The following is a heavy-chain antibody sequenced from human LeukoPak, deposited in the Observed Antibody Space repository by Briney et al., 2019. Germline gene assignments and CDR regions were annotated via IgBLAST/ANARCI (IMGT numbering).Heavy chain of an antibody. CDR2: IYYSGTT. V-gene: IGHV4-30-2*06. D-gene: IGHD3-10*01. CDR1: GGSFSSGDYS. J-gene: IGHJ3*02. CDR3: AREITMFRGVTPPGAFDI. Sequence: SETLSLTCAVSGGSFSSGDYSWTWIRQSPGKGLEWIGYIYYSGTTYYNPSLKSRVTMSVDRYNNQFSLTLNSVTADDTAVYFCAREITMFRGVTPPGAFDIWGQGTMVTVSS.